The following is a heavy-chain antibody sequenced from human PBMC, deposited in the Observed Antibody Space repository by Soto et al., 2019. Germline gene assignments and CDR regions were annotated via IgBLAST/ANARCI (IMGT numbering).Heavy chain of an antibody. CDR2: IWYDGSNK. Sequence: QVQLVESGGGVVQPGRSLRLSYAASGFTFSSYGMHWVRQAPGKGLEWVAVIWYDGSNKYYADSVKGRFTISRDNSKNTLYLQMNSLRAEDTAVYYCARDRGEGWYFDYWGQGTLVTVSS. CDR3: ARDRGEGWYFDY. CDR1: GFTFSSYG. D-gene: IGHD3-10*01. V-gene: IGHV3-33*01. J-gene: IGHJ4*02.